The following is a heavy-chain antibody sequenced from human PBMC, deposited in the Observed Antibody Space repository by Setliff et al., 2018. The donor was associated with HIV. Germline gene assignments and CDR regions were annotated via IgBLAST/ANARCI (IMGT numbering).Heavy chain of an antibody. J-gene: IGHJ4*02. Sequence: LSLTCTVSGGSISGGSYYWSWIRQPAGKGLEWIGHIYASGSTSYNSSLKSRVTISVDTSKNQFSLKLSSVTAADTAVYYCARAAANYYDSTGAFDSWGQGTLVTVSS. V-gene: IGHV4-61*09. CDR3: ARAAANYYDSTGAFDS. D-gene: IGHD3-22*01. CDR1: GGSISGGSYY. CDR2: IYASGST.